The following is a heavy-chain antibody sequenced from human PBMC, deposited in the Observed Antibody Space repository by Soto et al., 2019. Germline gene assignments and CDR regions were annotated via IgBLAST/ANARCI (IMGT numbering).Heavy chain of an antibody. V-gene: IGHV1-69*13. CDR3: ARRSREGSGWYVGYYGMDV. CDR2: IIPIFGTA. Sequence: SVKVSCKASGGTFSSYAISWVRQAPGQGLEWMGGIIPIFGTANYAQKFQGRVTITADESTSTAYMELSSLRSEDTAVYYCARRSREGSGWYVGYYGMDVWGQGTTVTVSS. CDR1: GGTFSSYA. D-gene: IGHD6-19*01. J-gene: IGHJ6*02.